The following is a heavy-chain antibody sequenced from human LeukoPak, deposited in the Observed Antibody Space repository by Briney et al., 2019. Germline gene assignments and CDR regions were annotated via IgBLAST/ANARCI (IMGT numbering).Heavy chain of an antibody. CDR1: GFTFSDYE. V-gene: IGHV3-48*03. J-gene: IGHJ4*02. D-gene: IGHD3-10*02. CDR2: ISTSGSTT. CDR3: ARGALHVFDY. Sequence: GGSLRLSCAASGFTFSDYEINWVRQAPGKGLEWISCISTSGSTTYYADSVKGRFTISRDNAKNSLFLQMNTLTAEDTAVYYCARGALHVFDYWGQGTPVTVS.